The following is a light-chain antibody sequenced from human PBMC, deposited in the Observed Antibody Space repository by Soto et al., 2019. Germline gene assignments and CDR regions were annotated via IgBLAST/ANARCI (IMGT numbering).Light chain of an antibody. J-gene: IGKJ4*01. V-gene: IGKV1-33*01. CDR2: DAS. Sequence: DIQMTQSPSSLSASVGDRVTITCQASQDISSYLNWYQRKPGKAPKLLIYDASNLETGVPSRFSGSGSGTEFTFTIDSLQPEDIATYYCQQYDNLPLTFGGGTKVDIK. CDR3: QQYDNLPLT. CDR1: QDISSY.